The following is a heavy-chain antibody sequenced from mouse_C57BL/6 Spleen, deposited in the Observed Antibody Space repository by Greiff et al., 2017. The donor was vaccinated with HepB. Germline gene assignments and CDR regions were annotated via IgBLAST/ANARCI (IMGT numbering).Heavy chain of an antibody. D-gene: IGHD3-2*02. V-gene: IGHV1-62-2*01. CDR1: GYTFTEYT. Sequence: QVQLQQSGAELVKPGASVKLSCKASGYTFTEYTIHWVKQRPGQGLEWIGWFYPGSGSIKYNEKFKDRATLTADKSSSTVYMELSRLTSEDSAVYFCARHDWETAQAKGAMDDWGQGTSVTVSS. CDR3: ARHDWETAQAKGAMDD. J-gene: IGHJ4*01. CDR2: FYPGSGSI.